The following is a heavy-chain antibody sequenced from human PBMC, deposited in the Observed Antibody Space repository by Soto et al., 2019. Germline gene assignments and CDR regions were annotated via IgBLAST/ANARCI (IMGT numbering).Heavy chain of an antibody. D-gene: IGHD3-22*01. V-gene: IGHV1-69*12. Sequence: QVRLVQSGAEVKKTESSVKVSCAASGTTFSNFAIGWVRHAPGQGLEWMGGIILTFGTPNYAQKFQGRVTISADESMTTVYRELRGRRSGDTAVYYCVRGPDYEGYFDYGGQGTLVTVSS. CDR3: VRGPDYEGYFDY. CDR2: IILTFGTP. CDR1: GTTFSNFA. J-gene: IGHJ4*02.